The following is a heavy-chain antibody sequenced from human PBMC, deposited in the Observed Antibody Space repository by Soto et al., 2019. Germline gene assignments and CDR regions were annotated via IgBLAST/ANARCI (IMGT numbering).Heavy chain of an antibody. D-gene: IGHD2-2*01. CDR3: AKASSTSLGFDY. CDR2: ISYDGSNK. CDR1: GFTFSSYG. V-gene: IGHV3-30*18. Sequence: QVQLVESGGGVVQPGRSLRLSCAASGFTFSSYGMHWVRQAPGKGLEWVAVISYDGSNKYYADSVKGRFTISRDNSKNTLYLQMNSLRAEDTAVYYCAKASSTSLGFDYWGQGTLVTVSS. J-gene: IGHJ4*02.